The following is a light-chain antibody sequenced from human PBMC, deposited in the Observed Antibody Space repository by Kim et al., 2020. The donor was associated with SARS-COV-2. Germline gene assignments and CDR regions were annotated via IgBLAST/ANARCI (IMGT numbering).Light chain of an antibody. V-gene: IGLV3-1*01. CDR3: QAWDSSTAWT. CDR1: KLGDKY. J-gene: IGLJ2*01. Sequence: VSPGQTASITCSGDKLGDKYACWYQQKPGQSPVLVIYQDSKRPSGIPERFSGSNSGNTATLTISGTQAMDEADYYCQAWDSSTAWTFGGGTQLTVL. CDR2: QDS.